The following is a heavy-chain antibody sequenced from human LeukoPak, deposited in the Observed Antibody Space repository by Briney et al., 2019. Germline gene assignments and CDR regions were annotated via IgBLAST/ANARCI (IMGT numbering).Heavy chain of an antibody. CDR3: ARHWYCSSTSCSYSDY. CDR2: VDLSDSYT. J-gene: IGHJ4*02. Sequence: GGSLRISCKGSEYSFTSYWISWVRQMPGEGLDWMERVDLSDSYTNYSPSFQGHVTLSADKSISTAYLQWSSLKASDTAMYYCARHWYCSSTSCSYSDYWGQGTLVTVSS. D-gene: IGHD2-2*01. V-gene: IGHV5-10-1*01. CDR1: EYSFTSYW.